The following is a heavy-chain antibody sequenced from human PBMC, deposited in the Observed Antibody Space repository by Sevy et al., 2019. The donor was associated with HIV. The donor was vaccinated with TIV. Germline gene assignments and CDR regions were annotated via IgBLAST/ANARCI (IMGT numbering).Heavy chain of an antibody. D-gene: IGHD6-19*01. CDR2: ISSSGSYI. CDR1: GFTFSIYS. Sequence: GGSLRLSCAASGFTFSIYSFNWLRQAPGKGLEWVSSISSSGSYIYYADSVKGRFTISRDNAKNSLYLQMNSLRAEDTAVYYCAREAAMAVPYWGQGTLVTVSS. J-gene: IGHJ4*02. V-gene: IGHV3-21*01. CDR3: AREAAMAVPY.